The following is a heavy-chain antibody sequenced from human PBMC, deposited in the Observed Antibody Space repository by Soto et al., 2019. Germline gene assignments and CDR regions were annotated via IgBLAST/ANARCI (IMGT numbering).Heavy chain of an antibody. CDR2: INPSGGST. CDR3: PSGGVVTPTGYYYYYGMDV. Sequence: VSVKVSCKASGYTFTSYYMHWVRQAPGQGLEWMGIINPSGGSTSYAQKFQGRVTMNRDTSTSTVYMELSSLRPEDTAVYYCPSGGVVTPTGYYYYYGMDVWGQGTTVTVSS. CDR1: GYTFTSYY. D-gene: IGHD2-21*02. J-gene: IGHJ6*02. V-gene: IGHV1-46*01.